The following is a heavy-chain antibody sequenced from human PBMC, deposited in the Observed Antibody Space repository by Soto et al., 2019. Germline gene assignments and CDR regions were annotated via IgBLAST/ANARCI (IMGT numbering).Heavy chain of an antibody. J-gene: IGHJ4*02. CDR2: IYYSGST. CDR3: ARVGGLNYYDSSGYLDY. Sequence: PSETLSLTCTVSGGSISSGDYYWSWIRQPPGKGLEWIGYIYYSGSTYYNPSLKSRVTISVDTSKNQFSLKLSSVTAADTAVYYCARVGGLNYYDSSGYLDYWGQGTLVTVSS. V-gene: IGHV4-30-4*01. D-gene: IGHD3-22*01. CDR1: GGSISSGDYY.